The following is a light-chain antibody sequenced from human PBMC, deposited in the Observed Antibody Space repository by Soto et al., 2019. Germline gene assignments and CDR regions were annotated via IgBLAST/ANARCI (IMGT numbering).Light chain of an antibody. J-gene: IGKJ1*01. V-gene: IGKV1-8*01. CDR1: QGISSY. Sequence: AIRMTQSPSSLSASTGDRVTITCRASQGISSYLAWYQQKPGKAPNLLIYAASTLQSGVPSRFSGSGSGTDFTLTISCLQSEDFATYYCQQYYSYPWTFGQGTKVAIK. CDR3: QQYYSYPWT. CDR2: AAS.